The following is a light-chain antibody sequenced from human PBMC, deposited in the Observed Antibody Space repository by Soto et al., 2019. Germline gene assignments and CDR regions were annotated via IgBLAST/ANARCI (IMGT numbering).Light chain of an antibody. CDR2: AGS. CDR3: EQSYVRRWA. J-gene: IGKJ1*01. Sequence: RPLPWLXPXIGEXVSIXXGASQVISTSLAWYQLGPGKAPKLTIYAGSAGESGVPSTFSGSGSGTELTLTLPSLQAGDFATYFCEQSYVRRWAFCQGSKLDI. CDR1: QVISTS. V-gene: IGKV1-9*01.